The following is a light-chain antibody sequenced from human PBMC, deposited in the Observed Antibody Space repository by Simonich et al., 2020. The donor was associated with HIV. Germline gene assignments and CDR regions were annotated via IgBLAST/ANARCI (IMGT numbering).Light chain of an antibody. CDR3: QQANSFPPT. Sequence: EIVMTQSPATLSVSPGEGATLSCRASQSVSSNFAWYQQRPGQAPRLLIYGASTRATGIPARFSGSGSGTDFTLTISSLQPEDVATYYCQQANSFPPTFGGGTKVEIK. J-gene: IGKJ4*01. CDR1: QSVSSN. V-gene: IGKV3-15*01. CDR2: GAS.